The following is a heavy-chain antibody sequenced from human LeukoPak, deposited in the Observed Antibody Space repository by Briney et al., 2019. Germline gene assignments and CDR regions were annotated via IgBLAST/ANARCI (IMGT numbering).Heavy chain of an antibody. CDR3: AKSGLNRFDY. D-gene: IGHD2-15*01. CDR2: ISGSGRGGNT. J-gene: IGHJ4*02. CDR1: GFTFSSYA. Sequence: GGSLRLSCVASGFTFSSYAMSWVRQAPGKGLEWVSNISGSGRGGNTYYADSVKGRFTISRDNSKHTLYLQMISLRAEDTAVYYCAKSGLNRFDYWGQGTLVTVSS. V-gene: IGHV3-23*01.